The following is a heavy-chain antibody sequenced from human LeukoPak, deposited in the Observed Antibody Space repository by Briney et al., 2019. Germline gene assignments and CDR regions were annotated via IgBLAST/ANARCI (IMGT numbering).Heavy chain of an antibody. J-gene: IGHJ4*02. CDR2: ISAYNGNT. CDR3: AGDLRRDIAVAGTTIDY. V-gene: IGHV1-18*01. D-gene: IGHD6-13*01. Sequence: ASVKVSCKASGYTFTSYGISWVRQAPGQGLEWMGWISAYNGNTNYAQKLQGRVTMTTDTSTSTAYMELRSLRSDDTAVYYCAGDLRRDIAVAGTTIDYWGQGTLVTVSS. CDR1: GYTFTSYG.